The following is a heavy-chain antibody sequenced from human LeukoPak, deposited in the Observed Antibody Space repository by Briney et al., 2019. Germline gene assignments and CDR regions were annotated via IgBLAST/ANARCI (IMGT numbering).Heavy chain of an antibody. CDR1: GYTLADFH. D-gene: IGHD3-22*01. J-gene: IGHJ5*02. Sequence: ASVKLSCKASGYTLADFHIQWVRQAPGQGLEWMGTLNPHSGATHYSQKFRGRVTMTRDTSVNTAYMELNRLTSDDTAVYYCVRDRAYDSSGEPMFHPWGQGSLVAVSS. CDR2: LNPHSGAT. CDR3: VRDRAYDSSGEPMFHP. V-gene: IGHV1-2*02.